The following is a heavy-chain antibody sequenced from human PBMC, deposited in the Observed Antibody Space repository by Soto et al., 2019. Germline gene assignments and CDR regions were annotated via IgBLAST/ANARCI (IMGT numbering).Heavy chain of an antibody. J-gene: IGHJ5*02. CDR2: IYPSDSDT. CDR3: ARRSRSGYDWVGYNWFDP. CDR1: GYSFTTHW. D-gene: IGHD5-12*01. V-gene: IGHV5-51*01. Sequence: GESLKISCKGSGYSFTTHWIAWARQMPGKGLEWMGIIYPSDSDTTYSPSFQGQVTISVDKSISTAYVQWSSLKASDSAMYYCARRSRSGYDWVGYNWFDPWGQGTLVTVSS.